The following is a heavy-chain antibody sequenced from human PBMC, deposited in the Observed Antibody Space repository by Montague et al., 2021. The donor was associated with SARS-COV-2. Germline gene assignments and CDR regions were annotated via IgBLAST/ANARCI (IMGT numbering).Heavy chain of an antibody. V-gene: IGHV3-74*01. CDR2: INPDGDAT. CDR1: GFTFSIYW. D-gene: IGHD4/OR15-4a*01. J-gene: IGHJ4*02. CDR3: ARSNLHDYADY. Sequence: SLRLSCAASGFTFSIYWMYWIRQVPGKGLAWVSRINPDGDATTYADSVKGRFTISRDNSKNILYLQMNSLRGEDTAVYYCARSNLHDYADYWGRGNLVTVSS.